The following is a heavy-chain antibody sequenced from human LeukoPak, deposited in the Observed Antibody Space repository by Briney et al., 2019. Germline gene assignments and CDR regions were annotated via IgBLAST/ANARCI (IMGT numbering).Heavy chain of an antibody. CDR1: GFTFRSYA. Sequence: GGSLRLSCAASGFTFRSYAMNWVRQAPGKGLEWVSSISGRGDNRYYADSVKGRFTISRDNSKNTLYLQMNSLRAEDTAVYYCARPQYYYDSSGYPVDYWGQGTLVTVSS. J-gene: IGHJ4*02. CDR3: ARPQYYYDSSGYPVDY. CDR2: ISGRGDNR. D-gene: IGHD3-22*01. V-gene: IGHV3-23*01.